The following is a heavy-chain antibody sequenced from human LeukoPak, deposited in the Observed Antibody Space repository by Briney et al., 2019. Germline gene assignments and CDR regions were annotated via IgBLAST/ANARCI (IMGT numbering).Heavy chain of an antibody. Sequence: GGSLRLSCAASGFTFSSYSMNWVRQAPGKGLEWVSYISSSSSTIYYADSVKGRFTISRDNAKNSLYLQMNSLRAEDTAVYYCARDGFRRYYYDSSGYHLFDYWGQGTLVTVSS. CDR1: GFTFSSYS. CDR3: ARDGFRRYYYDSSGYHLFDY. D-gene: IGHD3-22*01. J-gene: IGHJ4*02. CDR2: ISSSSSTI. V-gene: IGHV3-48*04.